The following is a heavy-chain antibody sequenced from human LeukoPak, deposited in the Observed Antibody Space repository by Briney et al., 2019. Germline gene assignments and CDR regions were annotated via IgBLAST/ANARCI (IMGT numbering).Heavy chain of an antibody. V-gene: IGHV3-7*01. Sequence: GGSLRLSCAASGFTFSSYWMNWLRQAPGKGLEWVATIKEAGSEKYYVDSVKGRFTISRDNAKNSLYLQLNSMRAEDTAVYYRGRRGSYLDYWGQGTLVTVSS. CDR3: GRRGSYLDY. CDR2: IKEAGSEK. J-gene: IGHJ4*02. CDR1: GFTFSSYW. D-gene: IGHD1-26*01.